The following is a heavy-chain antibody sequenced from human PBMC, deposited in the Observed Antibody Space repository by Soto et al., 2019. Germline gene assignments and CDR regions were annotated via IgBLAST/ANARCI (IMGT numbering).Heavy chain of an antibody. D-gene: IGHD4-17*01. CDR3: AVQYSVTTKYYFDY. V-gene: IGHV3-23*01. CDR2: ISGGGDIT. Sequence: EVQLLESGGGLVQPGGYLRASCAASGFTFSSYGMSWVRQAPGKGLEWVSAISGGGDITYYADSVKGRFTISRDNSKNKLYLQMNSLRAEDTAVYYCAVQYSVTTKYYFDYWGQGTLVTGSS. J-gene: IGHJ4*02. CDR1: GFTFSSYG.